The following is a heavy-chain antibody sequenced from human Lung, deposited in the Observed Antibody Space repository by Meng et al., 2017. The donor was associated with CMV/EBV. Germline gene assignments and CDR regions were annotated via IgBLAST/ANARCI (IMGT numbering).Heavy chain of an antibody. Sequence: SVXVSXXASGYTFTSYDINWVRQATGQGLEWMGWMNPNSCNTGYAQKFQGRVTMTRNTSISTAYMELSSLRSEDTAVYYCARCYDFWSGYYSQDHYYYYGMDVWGQGXTVTVSS. CDR2: MNPNSCNT. CDR3: ARCYDFWSGYYSQDHYYYYGMDV. D-gene: IGHD3-3*01. CDR1: GYTFTSYD. V-gene: IGHV1-8*01. J-gene: IGHJ6*02.